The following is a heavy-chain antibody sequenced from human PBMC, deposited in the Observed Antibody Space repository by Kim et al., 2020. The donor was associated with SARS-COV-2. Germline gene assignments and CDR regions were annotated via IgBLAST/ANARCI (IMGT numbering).Heavy chain of an antibody. J-gene: IGHJ4*02. CDR2: ISSTSFII. V-gene: IGHV3-48*02. CDR1: GFTFSSFG. CDR3: AREHGY. Sequence: GGSLRLSCTASGFTFSSFGMNWVRQAPGKGLEWVSYISSTSFIIYYADSVKGRFTISRDNAKNSLYLQMNSLRDEDTAIYYCAREHGYWGQGILITVSS.